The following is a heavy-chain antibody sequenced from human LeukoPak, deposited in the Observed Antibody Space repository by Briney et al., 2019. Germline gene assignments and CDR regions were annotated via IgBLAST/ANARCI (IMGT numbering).Heavy chain of an antibody. CDR1: GGSISSYY. D-gene: IGHD3-10*01. CDR3: ARGGTMVRGVILP. Sequence: SDTLSLTCTVPGGSISSYYWSWIRQPPGKGLEWIGEINHSGSTNYNPSLKSRVTISVDTSKYQFSLKLSSVTAADTAVYYCARGGTMVRGVILPWGQGTLVTVSS. V-gene: IGHV4-34*01. J-gene: IGHJ4*02. CDR2: INHSGST.